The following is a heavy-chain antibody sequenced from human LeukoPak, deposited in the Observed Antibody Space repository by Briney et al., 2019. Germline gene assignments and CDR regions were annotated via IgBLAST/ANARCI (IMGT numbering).Heavy chain of an antibody. CDR3: ARDVKGKYSSSEGDY. CDR2: ISSSSSYI. Sequence: GGSLRLSCAASGFTFSSYSMNWVRQAPGKGLEWVSSISSSSSYIYYADSVKGRFTISRDNAKNSLYLQMYSLRAEDTAVYYCARDVKGKYSSSEGDYWGQGTLVTVSS. V-gene: IGHV3-21*01. D-gene: IGHD6-6*01. J-gene: IGHJ4*02. CDR1: GFTFSSYS.